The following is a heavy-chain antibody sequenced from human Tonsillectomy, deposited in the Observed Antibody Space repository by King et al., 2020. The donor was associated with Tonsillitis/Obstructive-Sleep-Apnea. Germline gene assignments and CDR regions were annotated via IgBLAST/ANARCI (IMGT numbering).Heavy chain of an antibody. CDR3: ARDGRYSSSWWGAFDI. D-gene: IGHD6-13*01. Sequence: VQLVESGGGLIQPGGSLRLSCAASGFTVSSNYMSWVRQAPGKGLEWVSVIESGCSIYYADSVKGRFTISRDNSKNTLYVQMNSLRAEDTAVYYCARDGRYSSSWWGAFDIWGQGTMVTVSS. J-gene: IGHJ3*02. V-gene: IGHV3-53*01. CDR2: IESGCSI. CDR1: GFTVSSNY.